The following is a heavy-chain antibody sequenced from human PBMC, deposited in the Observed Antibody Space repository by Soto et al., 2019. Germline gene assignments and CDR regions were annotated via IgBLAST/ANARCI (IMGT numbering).Heavy chain of an antibody. CDR2: ISYTETT. CDR3: VSRPIFGFPYGPFDY. CDR1: RGSIRSGSYY. D-gene: IGHD3-10*01. V-gene: IGHV4-39*01. J-gene: IGHJ4*02. Sequence: SETLSLTCSVSRGSIRSGSYYWAWIRQTPGKGLEWIATISYTETTYYNPSLKGRVAISVDLSKNQFSLRLNSMTAADTAVYYCVSRPIFGFPYGPFDYWGQGALVTVSS.